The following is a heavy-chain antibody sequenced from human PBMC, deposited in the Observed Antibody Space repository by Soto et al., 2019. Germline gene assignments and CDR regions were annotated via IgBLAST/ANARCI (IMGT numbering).Heavy chain of an antibody. CDR3: ARDLPPYYYDSSGYRNNMDYYYGMDA. J-gene: IGHJ6*02. CDR1: GFTFSDYY. D-gene: IGHD3-22*01. CDR2: ISSSSSYT. Sequence: PXGSLSLSFASSGFTFSDYYMSWIRQAPGKGLEWVSYISSSSSYTNYADSVKGRFTISRDNAKNSLYLQMNSLRAEDTAVYYCARDLPPYYYDSSGYRNNMDYYYGMDAWGQGTTVTV. V-gene: IGHV3-11*06.